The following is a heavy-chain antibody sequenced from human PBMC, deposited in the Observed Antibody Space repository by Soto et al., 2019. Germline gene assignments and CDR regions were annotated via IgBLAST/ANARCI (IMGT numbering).Heavy chain of an antibody. J-gene: IGHJ5*02. CDR1: GYTFTSYG. CDR3: ARGGEYYYDSSGHNWFDP. CDR2: ISAYNGNT. V-gene: IGHV1-18*04. D-gene: IGHD3-22*01. Sequence: ASVKVSCKASGYTFTSYGISWVRQAPGQGLEWMGWISAYNGNTNYAQKFQGRVTMTRDTSISTAYMELSRLRSDDTAVYYCARGGEYYYDSSGHNWFDPWGQGTLVTVSS.